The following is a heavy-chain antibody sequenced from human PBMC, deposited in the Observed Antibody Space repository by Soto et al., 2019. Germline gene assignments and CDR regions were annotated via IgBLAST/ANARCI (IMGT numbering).Heavy chain of an antibody. V-gene: IGHV3-21*01. CDR2: ISSSSYI. CDR3: ARGIAARLPVYYYYGMDV. D-gene: IGHD6-6*01. J-gene: IGHJ6*02. CDR1: GFTFSSYS. Sequence: GGSLRLSCAASGFTFSSYSMNWVRQAPGKGLEWVSSISSSSYIYYADSVKGRFTISRDNAKNSLYLQMNSLRAGDTAVYYCARGIAARLPVYYYYGMDVWGQGTTVTVSS.